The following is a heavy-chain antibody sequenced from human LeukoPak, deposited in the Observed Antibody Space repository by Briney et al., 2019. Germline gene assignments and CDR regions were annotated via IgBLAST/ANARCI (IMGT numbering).Heavy chain of an antibody. V-gene: IGHV1-2*02. CDR3: ARGRTYYYGSGSNIPFDY. J-gene: IGHJ4*02. CDR2: INPNSGGT. Sequence: ASVTVSCKASGYTSTGYYMHWVRQAPGQGLEWMGWINPNSGGTNYAQKFQGRVTMTRDTSISTAYMELSRLRSDDTAVYYCARGRTYYYGSGSNIPFDYWGQGTLVTVSS. CDR1: GYTSTGYY. D-gene: IGHD3-10*01.